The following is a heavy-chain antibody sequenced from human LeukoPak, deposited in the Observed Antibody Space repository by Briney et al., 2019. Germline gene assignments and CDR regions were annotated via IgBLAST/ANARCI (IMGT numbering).Heavy chain of an antibody. V-gene: IGHV3-23*01. CDR3: AKAVVNVYYYGMDV. J-gene: IGHJ6*02. D-gene: IGHD3-22*01. CDR2: ISASGGRI. Sequence: PGGSLRLSCSTSGFTFHSYAMSWVRQAPGKGLEWVSLISASGGRIYYADSVKGRFTISRDNSKKTLYLQMNSLRAEDTAIYYCAKAVVNVYYYGMDVWGQGTTVTVSS. CDR1: GFTFHSYA.